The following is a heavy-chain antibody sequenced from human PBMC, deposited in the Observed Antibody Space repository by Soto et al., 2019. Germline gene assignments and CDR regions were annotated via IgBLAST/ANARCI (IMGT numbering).Heavy chain of an antibody. CDR2: INSDGSST. CDR3: VRGEGGWETY. V-gene: IGHV3-74*01. CDR1: GFTFSSYW. Sequence: GSLRLSCAASGFTFSSYWMHWVRQAPGKGLVWVSRINSDGSSTTYADSVKGRFTISRDNAKNTLYLQMNSLRAEDTAVCYCVRGEGGWETYWGQGTLVTVSS. D-gene: IGHD6-19*01. J-gene: IGHJ4*02.